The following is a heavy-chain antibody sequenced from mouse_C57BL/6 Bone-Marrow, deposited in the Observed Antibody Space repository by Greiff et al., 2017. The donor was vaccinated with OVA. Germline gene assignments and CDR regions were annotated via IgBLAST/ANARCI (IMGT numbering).Heavy chain of an antibody. J-gene: IGHJ2*01. CDR1: GYAFSSYW. Sequence: VQLQQSGAELVKPGASVKISCKASGYAFSSYWMNWVKQRPGKGLEWIGQIYPGDGDTNYNGKFKGKATLTADKSSSTAYMQLSSLTSEDSAVYFCARSEALPADFDYWGQGTTLTVSS. CDR3: ARSEALPADFDY. V-gene: IGHV1-80*01. D-gene: IGHD3-2*02. CDR2: IYPGDGDT.